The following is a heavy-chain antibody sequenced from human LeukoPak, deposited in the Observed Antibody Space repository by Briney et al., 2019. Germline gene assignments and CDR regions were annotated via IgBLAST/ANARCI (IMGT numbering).Heavy chain of an antibody. CDR3: ATSGYCSGGSCYSGAFDI. J-gene: IGHJ3*02. V-gene: IGHV3-21*01. D-gene: IGHD2-15*01. Sequence: PGGSLRLSCVASGFTFSSYSMNWVGQAPGKGLEWVSSISSSSSYIYYADSVKGRFTISRDNAKNSLYLQMNSLRAEDTAVYYCATSGYCSGGSCYSGAFDIWGQGTMVTVSS. CDR2: ISSSSSYI. CDR1: GFTFSSYS.